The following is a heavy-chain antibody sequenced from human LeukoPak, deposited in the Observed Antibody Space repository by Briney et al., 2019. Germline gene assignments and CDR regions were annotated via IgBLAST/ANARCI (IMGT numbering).Heavy chain of an antibody. CDR2: IYPGDSDT. Sequence: GASLKISCKASGYSFTCYWIGWVRPMPGKGLEWMGIIYPGDSDTRYSTSFQGQVTISADKSITTAYLQWTSLKASDTATYYCASPYPREYCSSTSCYFNYWGQGTLVTVSS. V-gene: IGHV5-51*01. CDR3: ASPYPREYCSSTSCYFNY. J-gene: IGHJ4*02. D-gene: IGHD2-2*01. CDR1: GYSFTCYW.